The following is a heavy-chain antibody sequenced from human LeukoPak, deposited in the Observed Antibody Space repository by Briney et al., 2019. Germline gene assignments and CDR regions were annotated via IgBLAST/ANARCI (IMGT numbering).Heavy chain of an antibody. J-gene: IGHJ4*02. CDR2: ISYDGSNK. V-gene: IGHV3-30-3*01. D-gene: IGHD3-9*01. CDR3: ARGTKGFDDY. CDR1: GFTFSSYA. Sequence: PGGSLRLSCAASGFTFSSYAMHWVRQAPGKGLEWVAVISYDGSNKYYADSVKGRFTISRDNSKNTLYLQMNSLRAEDTAVYYCARGTKGFDDYWGQGTLVTVSS.